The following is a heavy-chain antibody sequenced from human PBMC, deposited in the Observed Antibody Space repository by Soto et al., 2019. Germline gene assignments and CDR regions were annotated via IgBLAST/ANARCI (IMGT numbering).Heavy chain of an antibody. CDR1: GFTFSSYA. CDR3: AKDIYGDHDAFDI. CDR2: ISGSGGST. D-gene: IGHD4-17*01. J-gene: IGHJ3*02. V-gene: IGHV3-23*01. Sequence: EVQLLESGGGLVQPGGSLRLSCAASGFTFSSYAMSWVRQAPGKGLEWVSAISGSGGSTYYADSVKGRFNISRDNSKNALYLQMNSLRAEDTAVYYCAKDIYGDHDAFDIWGPGTMVTVSS.